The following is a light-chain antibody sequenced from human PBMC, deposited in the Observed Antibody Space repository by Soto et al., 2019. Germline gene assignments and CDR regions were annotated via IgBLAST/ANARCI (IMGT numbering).Light chain of an antibody. CDR3: QQYGNLPLS. CDR2: DAS. Sequence: DIQMTQSPSSLSAFVGDRVTITCQASQDINIYLNWYQQKPGKAPKLLIYDASNLATGVPSKFSGSGSETDFTFTINSLQPEDIATYVCQQYGNLPLSFGGGTNVEIK. V-gene: IGKV1-33*01. CDR1: QDINIY. J-gene: IGKJ4*01.